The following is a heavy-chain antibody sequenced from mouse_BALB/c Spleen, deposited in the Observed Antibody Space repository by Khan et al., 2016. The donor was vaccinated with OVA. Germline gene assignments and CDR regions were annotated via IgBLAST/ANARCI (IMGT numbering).Heavy chain of an antibody. Sequence: VQLVESGAELVRPGVSVKISCKGSGHTFTDYAMHWVKQSHAKSLEWIGVISTYYGDADYNQKFKDKATLTVDRSSSTAYMELASLTFEDSAIYYCARGGKLAYWGQGTLVTVSA. CDR1: GHTFTDYA. CDR2: ISTYYGDA. J-gene: IGHJ3*01. V-gene: IGHV1S137*01. CDR3: ARGGKLAY. D-gene: IGHD1-1*02.